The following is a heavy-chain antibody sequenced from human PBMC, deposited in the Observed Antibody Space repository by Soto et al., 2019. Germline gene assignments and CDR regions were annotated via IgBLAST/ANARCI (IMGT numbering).Heavy chain of an antibody. V-gene: IGHV5-51*01. J-gene: IGHJ4*02. Sequence: PVESLKISFKCSGYTFSTYWICLVLQVPGKGLEWMGIIYPGDSDVRYSPSFKCQVTISADKSLTTAFLQWNSLRASDSGIYYCARVGCSGSNCYPSDDLHEWGQGTLVTVSS. CDR1: GYTFSTYW. D-gene: IGHD2-15*01. CDR2: IYPGDSDV. CDR3: ARVGCSGSNCYPSDDLHE.